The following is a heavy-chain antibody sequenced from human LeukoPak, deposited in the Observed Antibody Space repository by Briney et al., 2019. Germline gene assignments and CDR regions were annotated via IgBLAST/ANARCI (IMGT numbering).Heavy chain of an antibody. V-gene: IGHV4-34*01. J-gene: IGHJ4*02. D-gene: IGHD3-3*01. CDR3: ARKGFWSGYSD. CDR2: INHSGST. Sequence: GSLRLSCAASGFTFSSYWMSWVRQAPGKGLEWIGEINHSGSTNYNPSLKSRVTISVDTSKNQFSLKLSSVTAADTAVYYCARKGFWSGYSDWGQGTLVTVSS. CDR1: GFTFSSYW.